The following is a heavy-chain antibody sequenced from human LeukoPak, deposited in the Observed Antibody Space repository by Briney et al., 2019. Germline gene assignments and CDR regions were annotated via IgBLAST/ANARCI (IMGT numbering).Heavy chain of an antibody. CDR2: IYYSGST. CDR1: GGSISSSSYY. V-gene: IGHV4-39*01. D-gene: IGHD3-22*01. CDR3: ARIRFSFYDSSGYYLDY. Sequence: SETLSLTYTVSGGSISSSSYYWGWIRQPPGKGLEWIGSIYYSGSTYYNPSLKSRVTISVDTSKNQFSLKLSSVTAADTAVYYCARIRFSFYDSSGYYLDYWGQGTLVTVSS. J-gene: IGHJ4*02.